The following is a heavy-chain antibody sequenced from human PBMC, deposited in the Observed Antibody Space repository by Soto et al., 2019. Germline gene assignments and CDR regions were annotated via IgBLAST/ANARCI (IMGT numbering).Heavy chain of an antibody. V-gene: IGHV4-59*01. CDR1: GGSISSYY. D-gene: IGHD6-6*01. CDR3: ARDFLPPSAAHRYYYYGMDV. CDR2: IYYSGST. Sequence: QVQLQESGPGLVKPSETLSLTCTVSGGSISSYYWSWIRQPPGKGLEWIGYIYYSGSTNYNPSLKSRVTISVDTSKNQFSLKLSSVTAADTAVYYCARDFLPPSAAHRYYYYGMDVWGQGTTVTVSS. J-gene: IGHJ6*02.